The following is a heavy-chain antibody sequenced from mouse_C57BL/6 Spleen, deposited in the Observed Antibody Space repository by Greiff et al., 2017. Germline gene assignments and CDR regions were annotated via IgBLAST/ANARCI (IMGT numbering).Heavy chain of an antibody. CDR1: GYTFTSHW. V-gene: IGHV1-56*01. J-gene: IGHJ4*01. CDR3: TVYDYDAMDY. Sequence: QVQLKQSGPELVRPGASVKISCKAPGYTFTSHWMQWVRQRPGQGLEWIGEIFPGSGSTYYNEKFKGKATMTADTSSNTAYLQLSSLTSEATAVYYCTVYDYDAMDYGGQGTSVTVSS. D-gene: IGHD2-3*01. CDR2: IFPGSGST.